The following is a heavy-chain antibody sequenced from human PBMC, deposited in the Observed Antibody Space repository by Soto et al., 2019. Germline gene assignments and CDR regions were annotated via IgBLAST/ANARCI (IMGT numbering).Heavy chain of an antibody. J-gene: IGHJ3*02. V-gene: IGHV3-53*04. CDR2: IYSGGST. CDR3: ASVGPDAFDI. Sequence: GGSLRLSCVASGFTFSNYWMHWVRQAPGKGLEWVSVIYSGGSTYYADSVKGRFTISRHNSKNTLYLQMNSLRAEDTAVYYCASVGPDAFDIWGQGTMVTVS. D-gene: IGHD1-26*01. CDR1: GFTFSNYW.